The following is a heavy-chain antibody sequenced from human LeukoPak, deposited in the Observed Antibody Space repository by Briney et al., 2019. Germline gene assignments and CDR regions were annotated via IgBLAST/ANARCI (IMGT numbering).Heavy chain of an antibody. D-gene: IGHD6-6*01. CDR3: ARGTYSSSNYGFDL. CDR2: IYYRGST. Sequence: SETLSLTCTVSGDSMTTTSHFWDWIRQPPGKGLEWIGSIYYRGSTYYNPSLKSRVTISVDTSKNQFSLKLSSVTAADTAVYYCARGTYSSSNYGFDLWGRGTLVTVSS. J-gene: IGHJ2*01. CDR1: GDSMTTTSHF. V-gene: IGHV4-39*07.